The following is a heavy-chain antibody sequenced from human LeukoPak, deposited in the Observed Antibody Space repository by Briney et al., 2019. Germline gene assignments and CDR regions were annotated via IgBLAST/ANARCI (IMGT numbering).Heavy chain of an antibody. V-gene: IGHV4-61*05. CDR3: ARVSSRGSLFYYGMDV. CDR2: IYYSGST. Sequence: PSETLSLTCTVSGGSISSSSYYWGWIRQPPGKGLEWIGYIYYSGSTNYNPSLKSRVTISVDTSKNQFSLKLSSVTAADTAVYYCARVSSRGSLFYYGMDVWGQGTTVTVSS. D-gene: IGHD3-10*01. CDR1: GGSISSSSYY. J-gene: IGHJ6*02.